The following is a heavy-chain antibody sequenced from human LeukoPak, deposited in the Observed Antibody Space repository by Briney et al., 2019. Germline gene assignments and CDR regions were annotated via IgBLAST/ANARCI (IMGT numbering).Heavy chain of an antibody. V-gene: IGHV4-39*01. CDR3: ASTRATTFGEPSGWFDP. CDR1: GGSISSSSHY. CDR2: IYYSGDT. J-gene: IGHJ5*02. D-gene: IGHD3-10*02. Sequence: PSETLSLTCTVSGGSISSSSHYWGWIRQPPGKGLEWIGSIYYSGDTYDNPSLKSRVTTFVDTSKRQFSLRLSSVTAADTAVYYCASTRATTFGEPSGWFDPWGQGTLVTVSS.